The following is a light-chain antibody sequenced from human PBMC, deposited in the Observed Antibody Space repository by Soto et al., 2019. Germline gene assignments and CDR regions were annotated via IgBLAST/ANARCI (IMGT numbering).Light chain of an antibody. V-gene: IGKV3-20*01. CDR1: QSVSSSY. J-gene: IGKJ1*01. CDR2: AAS. Sequence: EIVLTQSPGTLSLSPGERATLSCRASQSVSSSYLAWYQQTPGQTPRLLIYAASSRATGIPARFSGSGSGTDFTLTISRLEPEDFAVYYCQQYGSSTCTFGQGTKVEI. CDR3: QQYGSSTCT.